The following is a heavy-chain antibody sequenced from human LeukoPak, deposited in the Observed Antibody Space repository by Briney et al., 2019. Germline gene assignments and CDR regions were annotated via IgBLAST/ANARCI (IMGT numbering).Heavy chain of an antibody. D-gene: IGHD6-19*01. CDR2: IWYDGSNK. CDR1: GFTFRSYS. J-gene: IGHJ3*02. Sequence: GRSLRLSCAASGFTFRSYSMHWVRQAPGKGLEWVAIIWYDGSNKYYADSVKGRFTISRDNSKNTLYLQMNSLRAEDTAVYYCAKDPYSSGWRGAFDIWGQGTMVTVSS. CDR3: AKDPYSSGWRGAFDI. V-gene: IGHV3-33*06.